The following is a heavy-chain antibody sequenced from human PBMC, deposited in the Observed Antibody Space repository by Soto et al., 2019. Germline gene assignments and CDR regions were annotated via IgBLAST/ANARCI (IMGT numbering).Heavy chain of an antibody. Sequence: QLQLQELGPGLVKPSETLSLTCTVSGGSISSSSYYWGWIRQPPGKGLEWIGSIYYSGSTYYNPSLKSRVTISVDTSKNQFSLKLSSVTAADTAVYYCARLQFYRNSSSAKEGSWYFDLWGRGTLVTVSS. CDR3: ARLQFYRNSSSAKEGSWYFDL. J-gene: IGHJ2*01. CDR1: GGSISSSSYY. D-gene: IGHD6-6*01. CDR2: IYYSGST. V-gene: IGHV4-39*01.